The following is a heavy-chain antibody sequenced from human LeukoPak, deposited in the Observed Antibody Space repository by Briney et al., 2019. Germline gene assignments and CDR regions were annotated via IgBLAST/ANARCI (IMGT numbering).Heavy chain of an antibody. Sequence: PGGSLRLSCAASGFTFSSYAMSWVRQAPGKGLEWVSAISGSGGSTYYADSVKGRFTISRDNSKNTLYLQMNSLRAEDTAVYYCAKDQGSGGSCYRGRCAFDIWGQGTMVTVSS. D-gene: IGHD2-15*01. J-gene: IGHJ3*02. CDR2: ISGSGGST. CDR3: AKDQGSGGSCYRGRCAFDI. CDR1: GFTFSSYA. V-gene: IGHV3-23*01.